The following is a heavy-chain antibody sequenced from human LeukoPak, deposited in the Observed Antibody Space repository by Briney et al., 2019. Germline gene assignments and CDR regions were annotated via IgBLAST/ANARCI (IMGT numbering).Heavy chain of an antibody. J-gene: IGHJ4*02. CDR3: ARDLYHRYYDNSGYAFDY. V-gene: IGHV1-8*03. CDR1: GYTFTSYD. CDR2: MNPNSGNT. D-gene: IGHD3-22*01. Sequence: ASVKVSCKASGYTFTSYDINWVRQATGQGLEWMGWMNPNSGNTGYAQKFQGRVTITRNTSISTAYMELSSLRSEDTAVYYCARDLYHRYYDNSGYAFDYWGQGTLVTVSS.